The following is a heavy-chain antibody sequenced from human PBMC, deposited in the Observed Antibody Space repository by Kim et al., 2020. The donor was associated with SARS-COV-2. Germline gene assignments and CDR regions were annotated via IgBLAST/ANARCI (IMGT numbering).Heavy chain of an antibody. V-gene: IGHV3-23*01. D-gene: IGHD5-12*01. CDR3: AKDQGEMATITHIQGY. J-gene: IGHJ4*02. Sequence: SVKGRFTISRDNSKNTLYLQMNSLRAEDTAVYYCAKDQGEMATITHIQGYWGQGTLVTVSS.